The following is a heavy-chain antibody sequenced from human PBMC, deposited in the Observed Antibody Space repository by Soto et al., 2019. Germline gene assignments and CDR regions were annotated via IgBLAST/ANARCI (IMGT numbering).Heavy chain of an antibody. V-gene: IGHV3-9*01. CDR2: TSWNSGSR. Sequence: GGSLRLSCAASGFTFDDYAMHWVRQAPGKGLEWISGTSWNSGSRGYADSVKGRFTICRDNGKNSLYLQMNSFRAEDTALYYCARGPMLDGAGYYCDYWGQGTMVTVSS. J-gene: IGHJ4*02. D-gene: IGHD3-10*02. CDR3: ARGPMLDGAGYYCDY. CDR1: GFTFDDYA.